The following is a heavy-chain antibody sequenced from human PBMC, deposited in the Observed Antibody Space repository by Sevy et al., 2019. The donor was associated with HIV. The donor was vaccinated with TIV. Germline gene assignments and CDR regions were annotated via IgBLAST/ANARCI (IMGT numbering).Heavy chain of an antibody. CDR2: INWNGGST. CDR1: GFTFDDYG. V-gene: IGHV3-20*04. CDR3: ARVYDYGDLTGARYFDY. Sequence: GGSLRLSCAASGFTFDDYGMSWVRQAPGKGLEWVSGINWNGGSTGYADSVKGRFTISRDNAKNSLYLQMNSLRAEDTALYYCARVYDYGDLTGARYFDYWGQGTLVTVSS. J-gene: IGHJ4*02. D-gene: IGHD4-17*01.